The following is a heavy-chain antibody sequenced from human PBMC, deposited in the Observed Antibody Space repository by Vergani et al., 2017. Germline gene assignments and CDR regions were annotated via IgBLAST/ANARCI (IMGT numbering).Heavy chain of an antibody. D-gene: IGHD3-10*01. J-gene: IGHJ6*03. Sequence: QVQLVQSGAEVKKPGASVKVSCKASGYTFTGYYMHWVRQAPGQGLEWMGWINPNSGGTNYAQKFQGRVTMTRDTSISTAYMELSRLRSDDTAVYYCARGQYSGSQSYYYYMDVWGKGTTVTVSS. CDR3: ARGQYSGSQSYYYYMDV. CDR2: INPNSGGT. CDR1: GYTFTGYY. V-gene: IGHV1-2*02.